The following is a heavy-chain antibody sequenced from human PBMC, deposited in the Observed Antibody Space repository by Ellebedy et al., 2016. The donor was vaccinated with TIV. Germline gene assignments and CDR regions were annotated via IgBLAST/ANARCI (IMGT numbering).Heavy chain of an antibody. CDR3: VKGAYPVPTVMAV. Sequence: PGGSLRLSCAASGFSTSGMHWVRQAPGKGLEWVAFIRSDGSTKYYADSVKGRFTISRDTSKNTLDLQMTPLRAEDTALYYCVKGAYPVPTVMAVWGQGTMVIVSS. J-gene: IGHJ6*02. V-gene: IGHV3-30*02. CDR1: GFSTSG. D-gene: IGHD3-16*01. CDR2: IRSDGSTK.